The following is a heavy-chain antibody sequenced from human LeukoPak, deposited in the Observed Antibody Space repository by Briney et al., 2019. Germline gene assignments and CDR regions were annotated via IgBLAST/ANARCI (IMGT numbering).Heavy chain of an antibody. CDR2: IYYSGST. Sequence: PSETLSLTCTVSGGSIGSYYWSWIRQPPGKGLEWIGYIYYSGSTNYNPSLKSRVTISVDTSKNQFSLKLSSVTAADTAVYYCARDGAFDIWGQGTMVTVSS. V-gene: IGHV4-59*01. CDR3: ARDGAFDI. J-gene: IGHJ3*02. CDR1: GGSIGSYY.